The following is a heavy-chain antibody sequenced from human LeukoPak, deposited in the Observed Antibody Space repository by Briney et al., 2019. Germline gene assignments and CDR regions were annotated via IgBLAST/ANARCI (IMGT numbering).Heavy chain of an antibody. CDR2: ISSSGSTI. J-gene: IGHJ6*04. CDR1: GFTFSSYE. CDR3: ARVYYHYGMDV. Sequence: GGSLRLSCAASGFTFSSYEMNWVRQAPGKGLEWVSYISSSGSTIYYADSVKGRFTISRDNAKNSLYLQMNSLRAGDTAVYYCARVYYHYGMDVWGKGTTVTVSS. V-gene: IGHV3-48*03.